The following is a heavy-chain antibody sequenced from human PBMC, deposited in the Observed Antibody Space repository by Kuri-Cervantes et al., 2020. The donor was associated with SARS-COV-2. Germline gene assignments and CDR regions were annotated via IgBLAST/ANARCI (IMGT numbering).Heavy chain of an antibody. CDR2: ISPSMAHT. Sequence: GESLKISCEGSGFTFSDYYMSWVRQAPGKGLEWLSNISPSMAHTYYADSVRGRFTISRDNAKSSLYLQMTGLRVDDTAVYYCARGLGAVSTVDFYFGLDVWGQGTTVTVSS. V-gene: IGHV3-11*06. D-gene: IGHD3-16*01. CDR1: GFTFSDYY. CDR3: ARGLGAVSTVDFYFGLDV. J-gene: IGHJ6*02.